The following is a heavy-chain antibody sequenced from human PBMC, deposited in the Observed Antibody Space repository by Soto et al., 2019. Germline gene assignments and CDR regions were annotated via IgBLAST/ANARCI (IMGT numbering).Heavy chain of an antibody. Sequence: QVQLVQSGAEVKKPGSSVRVSCKASGTIFSSYTISWVRQAPGQGLEWMGRIIPILGETNSAQKVQDRVTLTTDKSTNTAYMELNSLRLEDTAVYYGARGVGGRMEDWGQGTTVTVAS. CDR3: ARGVGGRMED. V-gene: IGHV1-69*08. CDR1: GTIFSSYT. D-gene: IGHD2-15*01. J-gene: IGHJ6*02. CDR2: IIPILGET.